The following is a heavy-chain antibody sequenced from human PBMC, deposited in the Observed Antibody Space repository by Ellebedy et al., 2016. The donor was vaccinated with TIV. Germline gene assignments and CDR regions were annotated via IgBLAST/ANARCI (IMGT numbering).Heavy chain of an antibody. CDR2: INFSGRT. CDR1: GGSISSSNYY. Sequence: SETLSLTCTVSGGSISSSNYYWVWLRQPPGKGLEWIGSINFSGRTYYNPSLKSRLTISIDTSRDQFSLKLSSVTAADTAMYYCTRGGTSYSDYWGQGTLVTVSS. J-gene: IGHJ4*02. V-gene: IGHV4-39*07. CDR3: TRGGTSYSDY. D-gene: IGHD1-1*01.